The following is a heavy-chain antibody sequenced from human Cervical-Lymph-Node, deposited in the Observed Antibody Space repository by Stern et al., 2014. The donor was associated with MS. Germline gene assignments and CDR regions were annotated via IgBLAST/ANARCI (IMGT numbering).Heavy chain of an antibody. CDR1: GGSISSYY. D-gene: IGHD5-12*01. V-gene: IGHV4-59*01. CDR3: ARDSGDESFLDY. J-gene: IGHJ4*02. CDR2: IYYSGST. Sequence: QLQLQESGPGLVKPSETLSLTCTVSGGSISSYYWSWIRQPPGKGLEWIGYIYYSGSTNYNPSLKSRVTISVDTSKNQFSLKLSSVAAADTAVYYCARDSGDESFLDYWGQGTLVTVSS.